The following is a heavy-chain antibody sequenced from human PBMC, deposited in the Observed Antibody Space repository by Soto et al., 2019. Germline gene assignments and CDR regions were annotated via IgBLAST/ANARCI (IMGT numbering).Heavy chain of an antibody. J-gene: IGHJ4*02. CDR1: GFTFSSYS. CDR3: VKAVGSGHFDY. D-gene: IGHD6-19*01. Sequence: CAASGFTFSSYSMNWVRQAPGKGLEWVSSISSSSSYIYYADSVKGRFTISRDNAKNSLYLQMNSLRAEDTAVYYCVKAVGSGHFDYWGQGTLVTVSS. CDR2: ISSSSSYI. V-gene: IGHV3-21*01.